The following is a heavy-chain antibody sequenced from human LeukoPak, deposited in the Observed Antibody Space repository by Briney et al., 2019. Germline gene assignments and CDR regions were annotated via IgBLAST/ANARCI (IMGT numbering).Heavy chain of an antibody. CDR3: AKDRDGSGSYYRDYFDY. J-gene: IGHJ4*02. CDR1: GFTFSSYA. V-gene: IGHV3-23*01. D-gene: IGHD3-10*01. CDR2: ISGSGGST. Sequence: GGSLRLSCAASGFTFSSYAMSWVRQAPGKGLEWVSVISGSGGSTYYADSVKGRFTISRDNSKNTLYLQMNSLRAEDTAVYYCAKDRDGSGSYYRDYFDYWGQGTLVTVSS.